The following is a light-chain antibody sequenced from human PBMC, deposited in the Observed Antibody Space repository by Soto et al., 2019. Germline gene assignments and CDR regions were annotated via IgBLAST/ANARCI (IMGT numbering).Light chain of an antibody. J-gene: IGKJ4*01. Sequence: EVVLTQSPATLSLSPGERATLSCRASQNVRTFLDWYQQKPGQAPRLLIYGASNRATGIPARFSGSGSGTDFTLTISSLEPEDFAVYYCYQYFSTPLTFGGGTKVEIK. CDR3: YQYFSTPLT. CDR2: GAS. V-gene: IGKV3-11*01. CDR1: QNVRTF.